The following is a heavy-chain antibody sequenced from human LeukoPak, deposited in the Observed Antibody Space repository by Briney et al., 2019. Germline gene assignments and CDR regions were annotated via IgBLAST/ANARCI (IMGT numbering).Heavy chain of an antibody. V-gene: IGHV3-9*01. J-gene: IGHJ4*02. D-gene: IGHD3-10*01. Sequence: GGSLRLSCAASGFTFYDYAMHWVRQAPGKGLEWVSRISWNSGNIGYADSVKGRFTISSDNAKNSLYLQMNSLRPEDTALYFCXKGHINSGNYYYFDYWGRGTLVTVSS. CDR1: GFTFYDYA. CDR2: ISWNSGNI. CDR3: XKGHINSGNYYYFDY.